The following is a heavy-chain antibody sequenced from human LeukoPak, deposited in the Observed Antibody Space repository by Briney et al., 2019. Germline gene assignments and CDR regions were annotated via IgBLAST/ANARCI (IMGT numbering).Heavy chain of an antibody. CDR3: ATSSGSYLGYNWFDP. V-gene: IGHV4-61*02. CDR2: IYNSGSA. D-gene: IGHD1-26*01. J-gene: IGHJ5*02. CDR1: GRSINNGRYY. Sequence: SDTLSLTCTVSGRSINNGRYYGRWIRQPPGKGLEWIGRIYNSGSANYNPSLKSRVTISVDTSKNQFSLKLSSVTAADTAVYYCATSSGSYLGYNWFDPWGQGTLVTVSS.